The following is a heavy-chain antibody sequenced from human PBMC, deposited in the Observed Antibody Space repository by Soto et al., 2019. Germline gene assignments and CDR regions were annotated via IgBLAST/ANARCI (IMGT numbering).Heavy chain of an antibody. V-gene: IGHV1-18*01. CDR2: ISAYNGNT. CDR1: GYTFTRDG. Sequence: ASVKGSCKASGYTFTRDGLTWVRQAPGQGLEWMGWISAYNGNTNYAQKLQGRVTMTTDTSTSTAYMELRSLRSDDTAVYYCARELLTYYYGSGSPIWGQGTLVTVSS. CDR3: ARELLTYYYGSGSPI. D-gene: IGHD3-10*01. J-gene: IGHJ4*02.